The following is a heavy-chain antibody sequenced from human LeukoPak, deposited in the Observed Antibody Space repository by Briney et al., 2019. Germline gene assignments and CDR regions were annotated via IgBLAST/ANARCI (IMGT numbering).Heavy chain of an antibody. CDR2: IYHSGSS. CDR3: ARSKAHLSTSWYGTWFDP. J-gene: IGHJ5*02. Sequence: PSETLSLTCTVSGGSISSYYWSWIRQPPGKGLEWIGYIYHSGSSNHNPSLKSRVTISVDTSKNQLSLKLSSVTAADTAVYYCARSKAHLSTSWYGTWFDPWGQGTLVTVSS. D-gene: IGHD2-2*01. CDR1: GGSISSYY. V-gene: IGHV4-59*08.